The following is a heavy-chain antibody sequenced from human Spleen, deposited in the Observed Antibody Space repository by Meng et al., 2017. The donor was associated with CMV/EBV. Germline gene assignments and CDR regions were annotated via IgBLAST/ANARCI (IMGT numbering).Heavy chain of an antibody. D-gene: IGHD2-15*01. CDR2: ISYDGASQ. J-gene: IGHJ4*02. CDR3: ARVRRNGGLDY. Sequence: GGSLRLSCAASGFTFSSYSMNWVRQAPGKGLEWVAVISYDGASQFYTDSVKGRFTISRSTSKNTLYLQMHSLRAEDTAVYYCARVRRNGGLDYWGQGTLVTVSS. CDR1: GFTFSSYS. V-gene: IGHV3-30*03.